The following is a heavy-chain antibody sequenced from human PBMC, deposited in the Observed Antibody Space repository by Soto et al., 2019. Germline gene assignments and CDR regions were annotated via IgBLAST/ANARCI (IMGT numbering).Heavy chain of an antibody. V-gene: IGHV1-46*03. CDR2: INPSIGTT. D-gene: IGHD1-26*01. Sequence: ASVKVSCKASGYTFTSQNMHWVRQAPGQGLEWMGVINPSIGTTTYAQKFQGRVTMTSDTSTSSVYMEVSSLRSEDTAAYYCISTLGARFDYWGQGTLVTVSS. J-gene: IGHJ4*02. CDR1: GYTFTSQN. CDR3: ISTLGARFDY.